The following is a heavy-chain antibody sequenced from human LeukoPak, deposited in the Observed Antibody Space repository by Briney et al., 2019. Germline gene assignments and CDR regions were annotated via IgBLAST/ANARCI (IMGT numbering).Heavy chain of an antibody. CDR2: INHSGST. D-gene: IGHD3-22*01. CDR1: GGSFSGYY. J-gene: IGHJ3*02. CDR3: ARDPDYYDSSGYLPGGAFDI. Sequence: SETLSLTCAVYGGSFSGYYWSWIRQPPGKGLEWIGEINHSGSTNYNPSPKSRVTISVDTSKNQFSLKLSSVTAADTAVYYCARDPDYYDSSGYLPGGAFDIWGQGTMVTVSS. V-gene: IGHV4-34*01.